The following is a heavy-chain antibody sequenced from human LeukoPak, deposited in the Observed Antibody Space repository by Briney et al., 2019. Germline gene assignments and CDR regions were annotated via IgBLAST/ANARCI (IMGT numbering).Heavy chain of an antibody. D-gene: IGHD2-21*02. CDR1: GYTFTGYY. Sequence: ASVRVSCKASGYTFTGYYMHWVRQAPGQGLEWMGWINPNSGGTNYAPKFQGRVTMTRDTSISTAYMELSRLRSDDTAVYYCARDHIDGLLLHAFDLWGQGTIVTVSS. CDR2: INPNSGGT. J-gene: IGHJ3*01. V-gene: IGHV1-2*02. CDR3: ARDHIDGLLLHAFDL.